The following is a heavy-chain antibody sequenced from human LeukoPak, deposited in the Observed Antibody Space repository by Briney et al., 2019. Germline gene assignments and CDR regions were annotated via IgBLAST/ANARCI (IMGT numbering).Heavy chain of an antibody. Sequence: PGGSLRLSCAASGFSFSSYGMHWLRQAPGKGLEWVAFIRNDGSNTYYADSVKGRLTISRDNAKNSLYLQMNSLRAEDTAVYFCARDGLPVALDYWGQGTLVTVSS. CDR1: GFSFSSYG. D-gene: IGHD5-12*01. CDR3: ARDGLPVALDY. CDR2: IRNDGSNT. J-gene: IGHJ4*02. V-gene: IGHV3-30*02.